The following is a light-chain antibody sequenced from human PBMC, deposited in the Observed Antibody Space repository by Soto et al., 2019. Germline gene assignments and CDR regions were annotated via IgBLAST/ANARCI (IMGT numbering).Light chain of an antibody. V-gene: IGLV2-14*01. CDR2: NVS. CDR1: SSDIGAHTY. J-gene: IGLJ2*01. CDR3: SSYAGGFVV. Sequence: QSALTQPASVSGSPGQSITISCTGTSSDIGAHTYVSWFQQHPGKVPKVIIYNVSTRPSGISDRFSGSKSGNTASLTMSGLQAEDEADYYCSSYAGGFVVFGGGTELTVL.